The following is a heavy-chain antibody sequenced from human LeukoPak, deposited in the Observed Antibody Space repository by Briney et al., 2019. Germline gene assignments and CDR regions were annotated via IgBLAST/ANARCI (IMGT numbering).Heavy chain of an antibody. CDR3: ARGGLGGEALEV. V-gene: IGHV3-66*02. D-gene: IGHD3-10*01. Sequence: PGGSLRLSCAASGFTVSGHYMSWVRQAPGKGLEWVSVIHSGGTAYYADSVTGRFTISRDNSKNTLFLQLNSLRPEDTALYYCARGGLGGEALEVWGQGTMVTVSS. CDR2: IHSGGTA. J-gene: IGHJ3*01. CDR1: GFTVSGHY.